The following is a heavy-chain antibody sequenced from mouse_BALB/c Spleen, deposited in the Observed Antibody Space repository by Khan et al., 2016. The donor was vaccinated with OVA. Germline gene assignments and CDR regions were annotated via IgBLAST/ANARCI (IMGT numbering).Heavy chain of an antibody. J-gene: IGHJ4*01. CDR1: GFSLTDYG. CDR2: IWSDGST. V-gene: IGHV2-6-1*01. CDR3: ARQPYYHYYVMDY. D-gene: IGHD2-10*01. Sequence: VQLVETGPALVAPSQTLSLTCTISGFSLTDYGVHWVRQPPGKGLEWLVVIWSDGSTTYNSALQSRLSISKDNSKSQVFLNMNSLQTDDTAVYYCARQPYYHYYVMDYWGQGTSVTVSS.